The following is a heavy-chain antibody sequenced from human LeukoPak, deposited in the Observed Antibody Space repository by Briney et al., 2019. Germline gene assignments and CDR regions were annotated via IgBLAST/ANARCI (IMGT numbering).Heavy chain of an antibody. D-gene: IGHD5-18*01. CDR3: ARGTAWAYYYYYYMDV. CDR2: INHSGST. V-gene: IGHV4-34*01. Sequence: SETLSLTCAVYGGSFSGYYWSWIRQPPGKGLEWIGEINHSGSTNYNPSLKRRVTISVDTSKNQLSLKLSSVTGADTAVYYCARGTAWAYYYYYYMDVWGKGTTVTVSS. J-gene: IGHJ6*03. CDR1: GGSFSGYY.